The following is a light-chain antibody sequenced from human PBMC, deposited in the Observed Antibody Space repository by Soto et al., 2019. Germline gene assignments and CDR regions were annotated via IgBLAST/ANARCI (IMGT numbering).Light chain of an antibody. CDR2: AAS. V-gene: IGKV1-39*01. Sequence: DIQMTQSPSSLSASVGDRVTITCRASQSISSYLNWYQQKPGKAPKLLIYAASSLQSGVPSRFSGSGSGTDFTLTISSLQPEDFATYYSQQSYSTPQGLTFGGGTKVDIK. J-gene: IGKJ4*01. CDR3: QQSYSTPQGLT. CDR1: QSISSY.